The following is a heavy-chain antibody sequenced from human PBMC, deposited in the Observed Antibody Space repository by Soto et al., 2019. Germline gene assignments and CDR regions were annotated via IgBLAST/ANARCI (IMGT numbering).Heavy chain of an antibody. J-gene: IGHJ6*02. CDR2: IDPSDSYT. V-gene: IGHV5-10-1*01. D-gene: IGHD6-19*01. CDR3: ARSRRGAYSIGWYSPSGYYNYGIDV. CDR1: GYSFTSYW. Sequence: RGESLKISCKGSGYSFTSYWISWVRQMPGKGLEWMGRIDPSDSYTNYSPSFQGHVTISADKSISTAYLQWSSLKASDTAMYYCARSRRGAYSIGWYSPSGYYNYGIDVWGQGTKVTVSS.